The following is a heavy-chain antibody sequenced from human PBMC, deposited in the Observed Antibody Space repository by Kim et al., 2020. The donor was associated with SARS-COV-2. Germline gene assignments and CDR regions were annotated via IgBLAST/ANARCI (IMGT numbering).Heavy chain of an antibody. CDR1: SGSMSLYH. J-gene: IGHJ6*03. Sequence: SETLSLTCSVTSGSMSLYHWTWIRQSPGKDLEWIGNIYYNGRTTYNPSFKSRVTMSVDLYRQEFSLRLTSVTAADTAIYYCARRADEYLYYYMDLWGRGT. V-gene: IGHV4-59*08. CDR2: IYYNGRT. CDR3: ARRADEYLYYYMDL.